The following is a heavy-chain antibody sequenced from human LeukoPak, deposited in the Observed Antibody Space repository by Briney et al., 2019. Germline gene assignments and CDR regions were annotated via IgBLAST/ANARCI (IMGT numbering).Heavy chain of an antibody. Sequence: GGSLRLSCAASGFTFSSYSMNWVRQAPGKGLEWVSSISSSSSYIYYADSVKGRFTISRDNAKNSLYLQMNSLRAEDTAVYYCAREHSSGYYYTDYWGQGTLVTVPS. D-gene: IGHD3-22*01. CDR1: GFTFSSYS. CDR2: ISSSSSYI. J-gene: IGHJ4*02. V-gene: IGHV3-21*01. CDR3: AREHSSGYYYTDY.